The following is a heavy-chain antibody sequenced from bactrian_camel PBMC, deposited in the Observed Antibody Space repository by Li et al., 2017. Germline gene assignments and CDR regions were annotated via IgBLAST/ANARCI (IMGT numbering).Heavy chain of an antibody. CDR1: GFTGSSYW. CDR2: ISASGGTT. J-gene: IGHJ4*01. D-gene: IGHD4*01. Sequence: HVQLVESGGGLVQPGGSLRLSCAASGFTGSSYWMYWVRQAPGKGLEWVSAISASGGTTIYADSVKGRFTISRDNAKNTVYLQMNSLKPEDTAVHYCVRDALWLARYYSTNDWAYWGQGTQVTVS. CDR3: VRDALWLARYYSTNDWAY. V-gene: IGHV3S1*01.